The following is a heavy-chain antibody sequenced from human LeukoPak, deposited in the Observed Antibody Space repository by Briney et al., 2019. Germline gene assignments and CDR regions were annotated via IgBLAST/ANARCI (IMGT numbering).Heavy chain of an antibody. Sequence: KTSETLSLTCTVSGGSISSYYWRWIRQHPGKGLEWIGYIYYSGSTYYNPSLKSRVTISVDTSKNQFSLKLSSVTAADTAVYYCASGTYDSSGYYPRGHYYYGMDVRGQGTTVTVSS. D-gene: IGHD3-22*01. V-gene: IGHV4-59*06. CDR2: IYYSGST. CDR1: GGSISSYY. CDR3: ASGTYDSSGYYPRGHYYYGMDV. J-gene: IGHJ6*02.